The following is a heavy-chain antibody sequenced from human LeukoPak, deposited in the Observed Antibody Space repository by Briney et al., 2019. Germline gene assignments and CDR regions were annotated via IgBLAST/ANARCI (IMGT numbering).Heavy chain of an antibody. V-gene: IGHV5-51*01. CDR3: ARTAIPAAMDWFDS. D-gene: IGHD2-2*01. CDR2: LYPGDSDT. CDR1: GYSFTSYW. Sequence: GESLKISCKGSGYSFTSYWIGWVRQMPGKGLEWMGILYPGDSDTRYSPSFQGQVTISADNSISIAYLQWSSLKASDTATYYCARTAIPAAMDWFDSWGQGTLVTVSS. J-gene: IGHJ5*01.